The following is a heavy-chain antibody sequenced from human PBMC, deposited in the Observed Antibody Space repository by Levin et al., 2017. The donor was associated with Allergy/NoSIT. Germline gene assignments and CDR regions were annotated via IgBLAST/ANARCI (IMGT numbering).Heavy chain of an antibody. CDR3: ARADSSGYYYEDYFDY. D-gene: IGHD3-22*01. CDR1: GFTFSSYS. J-gene: IGHJ4*02. Sequence: PGGSLRLSCAASGFTFSSYSMNWVRQAPGKGLEWVSSISSSSSYIYYADSVKGRFTISRDNAKNSLYLQMNSLRAEDTAVYYCARADSSGYYYEDYFDYWGQGTLVTVSS. CDR2: ISSSSSYI. V-gene: IGHV3-21*01.